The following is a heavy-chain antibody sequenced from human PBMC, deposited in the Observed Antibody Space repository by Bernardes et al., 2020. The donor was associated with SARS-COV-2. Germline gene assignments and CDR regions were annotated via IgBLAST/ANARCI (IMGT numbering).Heavy chain of an antibody. D-gene: IGHD3-10*01. V-gene: IGHV3-74*01. CDR2: VHPDGSTT. CDR1: GFTFSGYW. J-gene: IGHJ6*02. Sequence: GGSLRLLCVASGFTFSGYWMHWVRQVPGKGLVWVSRVHPDGSTTIYADSVKGRFTISRDNAKNTLYLQMNSLRAEDTAVYYCARKYGHSYGMDVWGQGTTVTVSS. CDR3: ARKYGHSYGMDV.